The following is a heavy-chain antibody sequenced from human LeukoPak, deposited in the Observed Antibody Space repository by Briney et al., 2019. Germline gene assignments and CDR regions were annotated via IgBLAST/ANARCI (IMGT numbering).Heavy chain of an antibody. V-gene: IGHV3-53*01. CDR1: GFTVSGNY. CDR2: IYSGGST. J-gene: IGHJ4*02. D-gene: IGHD3-16*01. Sequence: GGSLRLSCAASGFTVSGNYMSWVRQAPGKGLEWVSTIYSGGSTYYADSVKGRFTISRDNSKNTLYLQMNSLRAEDTAVYYCAREPFGGGSASDYWGQGTLVTVSS. CDR3: AREPFGGGSASDY.